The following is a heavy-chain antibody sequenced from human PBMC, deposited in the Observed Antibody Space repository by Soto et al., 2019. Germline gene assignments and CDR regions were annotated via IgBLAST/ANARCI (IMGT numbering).Heavy chain of an antibody. V-gene: IGHV3-33*01. Sequence: GGSLRLSCAASGFTFSSYGMHWVRQAPGKGLEWVAVIWYDGSNKYYADSVKGRFTISRDNSKNTLYLQMNSLRAEDTAVYYCARDRSSWYQYYFDYRGQGTLVTVSS. CDR1: GFTFSSYG. D-gene: IGHD6-13*01. CDR2: IWYDGSNK. CDR3: ARDRSSWYQYYFDY. J-gene: IGHJ4*02.